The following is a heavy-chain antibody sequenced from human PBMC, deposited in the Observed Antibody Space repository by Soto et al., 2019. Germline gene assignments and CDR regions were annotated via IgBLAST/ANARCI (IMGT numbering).Heavy chain of an antibody. D-gene: IGHD6-25*01. CDR1: GYSFTTYI. Sequence: QDQLVQSGAEGKKPGASVKVSCKDSGYSFTTYIISWVRQTAGQGLEWMGWIAAYNGNPNYPQNLQGRVTMTIDPSTSTAYMELTSLRSDDTAVYYCARIAAESAFAMDAWGQGTTVTVSS. CDR3: ARIAAESAFAMDA. CDR2: IAAYNGNP. V-gene: IGHV1-18*01. J-gene: IGHJ6*02.